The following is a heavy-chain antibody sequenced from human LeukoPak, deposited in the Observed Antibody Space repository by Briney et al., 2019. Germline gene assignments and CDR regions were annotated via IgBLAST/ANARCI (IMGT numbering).Heavy chain of an antibody. CDR3: VSMVRGIGY. D-gene: IGHD3-10*01. J-gene: IGHJ4*02. V-gene: IGHV3-30*02. Sequence: GGSLRLSCAASGFTFSSYSMNWVRQAPGKGLEWVTLVWYDGNRKYYADSVKGRFTISRDNSKNSVYLQLNSLRPEDTAMYYCVSMVRGIGYWGQGTLVTVSS. CDR2: VWYDGNRK. CDR1: GFTFSSYS.